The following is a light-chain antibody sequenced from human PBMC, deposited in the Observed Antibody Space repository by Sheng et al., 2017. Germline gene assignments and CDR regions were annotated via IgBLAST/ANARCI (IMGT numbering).Light chain of an antibody. V-gene: IGLV1-44*01. Sequence: QSVLTQPPSASGTPGQRVTISCSGSFSNIGSHTVTWYQQLPGTAPKLLISSNNQRPSGVPDRFSGSKSGTSVSLVISGLQSEDEADYYCAAWDDSLNGELIGGGTKLTV. CDR2: SNN. CDR3: AAWDDSLNGEL. CDR1: FSNIGSHT. J-gene: IGLJ2*01.